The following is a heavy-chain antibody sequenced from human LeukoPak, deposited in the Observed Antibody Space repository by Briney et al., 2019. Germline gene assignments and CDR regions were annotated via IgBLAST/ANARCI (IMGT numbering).Heavy chain of an antibody. J-gene: IGHJ6*03. CDR2: IYTSGST. V-gene: IGHV4-4*07. D-gene: IGHD2-15*01. Sequence: SETLSLTCTVSGGSISSYYWSWIRQPAGKGLEYIGRIYTSGSTNYNPSLKSRVTMSVDTSKKQFSLKLNSVTAADTAVYYCASRNPYCSGGSCYTYYYYYYMDVWGKGTTVTVSS. CDR1: GGSISSYY. CDR3: ASRNPYCSGGSCYTYYYYYYMDV.